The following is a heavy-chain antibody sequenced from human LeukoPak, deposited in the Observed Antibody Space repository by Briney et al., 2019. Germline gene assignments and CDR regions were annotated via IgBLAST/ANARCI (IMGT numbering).Heavy chain of an antibody. CDR2: IIPIFGTA. CDR1: GGTFSSYA. CDR3: ARKAPYSNIVVVPAATGYYYGMDV. J-gene: IGHJ6*02. V-gene: IGHV1-69*13. D-gene: IGHD2-2*01. Sequence: SVKVSCKASGGTFSSYAISWVRQAPGQGLEWMGRIIPIFGTANYAQKFQGRVTITADESTSTAYMELSSLRSEDTAVYYCARKAPYSNIVVVPAATGYYYGMDVWGQGTTVTVSS.